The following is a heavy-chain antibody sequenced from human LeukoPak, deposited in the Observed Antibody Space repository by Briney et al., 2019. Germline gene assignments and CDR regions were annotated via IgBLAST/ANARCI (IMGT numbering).Heavy chain of an antibody. J-gene: IGHJ4*02. CDR2: IKSKTDGGTT. D-gene: IGHD3-3*01. V-gene: IGHV3-15*01. CDR1: GYSISSGYY. CDR3: TTDLSASTIFGVVMSSDYFDY. Sequence: ETLSLTCTVSGYSISSGYYWGWIRQPPGKGLEWVGRIKSKTDGGTTDYAAPVKGRFTISRDDSKNTLYLQMNSLKTEDTAVYYCTTDLSASTIFGVVMSSDYFDYWGQGTLVTVSS.